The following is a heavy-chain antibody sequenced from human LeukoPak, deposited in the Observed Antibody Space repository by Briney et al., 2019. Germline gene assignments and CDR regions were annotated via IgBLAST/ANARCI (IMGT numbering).Heavy chain of an antibody. CDR3: ARGGDYVWGSYRWKYYFDY. V-gene: IGHV4-30-4*07. Sequence: SETLSLTCAVSGGSISSGGYSWSWIRQPPGKGLEWIGYIYYSGSTYYNPSLKSRVTISVDTSKNQFSLKLSSVTAADTAVYYCARGGDYVWGSYRWKYYFDYWGQGTLVTVSS. D-gene: IGHD3-16*02. CDR2: IYYSGST. J-gene: IGHJ4*02. CDR1: GGSISSGGYS.